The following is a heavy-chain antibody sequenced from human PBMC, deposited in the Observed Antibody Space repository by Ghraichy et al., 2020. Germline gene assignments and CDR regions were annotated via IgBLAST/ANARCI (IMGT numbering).Heavy chain of an antibody. CDR2: VWTDGDTK. CDR1: GFTFSSYG. Sequence: ALRLSCKVSGFTFSSYGLHWVRQAPGKGLEWLAFVWTDGDTKLYEDAVKGRFTISRDNSENILYLQMSSLRADDTAVYYCVRDRSTGWPHYYYFYIMDVWGQGAPVIVSS. V-gene: IGHV3-33*01. J-gene: IGHJ6*02. CDR3: VRDRSTGWPHYYYFYIMDV. D-gene: IGHD6-19*01.